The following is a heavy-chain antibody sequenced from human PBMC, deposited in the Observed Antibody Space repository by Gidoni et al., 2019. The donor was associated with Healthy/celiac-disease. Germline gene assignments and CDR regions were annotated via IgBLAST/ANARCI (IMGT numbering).Heavy chain of an antibody. CDR3: ATYSESGSWYYFDY. V-gene: IGHV3-33*01. D-gene: IGHD1-26*01. CDR1: GFTFSSYG. J-gene: IGHJ4*02. Sequence: QVQLVESGGGVVPPGGSLRLSCAASGFTFSSYGMHWVRQAPGKGLEWVAVIWYDGSNKYYADSVKGRFTISRDNSKNTLYLQMNSLRAEDTAVYYCATYSESGSWYYFDYWGQGTLVTVSS. CDR2: IWYDGSNK.